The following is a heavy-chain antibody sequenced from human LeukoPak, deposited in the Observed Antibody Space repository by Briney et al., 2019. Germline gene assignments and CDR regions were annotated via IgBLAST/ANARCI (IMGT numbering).Heavy chain of an antibody. Sequence: GGSLRLSCAASGFTFSNYWMSWVRQAPGKGLEWVANIKQDGSEKYYVDSLKGRFTISRDNAKNSLYLQMNSLRAEDTAVYYCVREEYSLFDGWGQGTLVTVSS. V-gene: IGHV3-7*01. CDR3: VREEYSLFDG. CDR2: IKQDGSEK. D-gene: IGHD6-6*01. CDR1: GFTFSNYW. J-gene: IGHJ4*02.